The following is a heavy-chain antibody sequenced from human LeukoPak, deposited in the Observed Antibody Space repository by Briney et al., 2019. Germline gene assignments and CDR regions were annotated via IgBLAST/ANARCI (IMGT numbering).Heavy chain of an antibody. J-gene: IGHJ3*02. V-gene: IGHV1-69*01. CDR1: GGTFSSYA. D-gene: IGHD6-13*01. CDR3: ARDQQLVQGLDAFDI. CDR2: IIPIFGTA. Sequence: ASVKVSCKASGGTFSSYAISWVRQAPGQGLEWIGGIIPIFGTANYAQKFQGRVTITADESTSTAYMELSSLRSEDTAVYYCARDQQLVQGLDAFDIWGQGTMVTVSS.